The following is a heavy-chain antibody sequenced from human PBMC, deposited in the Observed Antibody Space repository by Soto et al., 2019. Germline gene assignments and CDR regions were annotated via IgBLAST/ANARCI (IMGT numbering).Heavy chain of an antibody. D-gene: IGHD2-21*02. CDR3: ARGIVVVTDLDY. CDR1: GYTFTSYA. V-gene: IGHV1-3*05. Sequence: QVQLVQSGAEEKKPGASVKDSCKASGYTFTSYAMHWVRQAPGQRLEWMGWINAGNGNTKYSQKFQGRVTITRDTSASTAYMELSSLRSEDTAVYYCARGIVVVTDLDYWGQGTLVTVSS. CDR2: INAGNGNT. J-gene: IGHJ4*02.